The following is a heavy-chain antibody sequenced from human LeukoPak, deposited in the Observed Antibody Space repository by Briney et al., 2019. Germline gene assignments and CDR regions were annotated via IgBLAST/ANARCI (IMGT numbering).Heavy chain of an antibody. Sequence: SETLSLTCTVSGGSISSSSYYWGWIRQPPGKGLEWIGSIFYSGSSYYNPSLKGRGTISLDTSKNQFSLKLNSVTAADTAMYYCARPSIYDSTLYFDYWGLGTLVTVSS. CDR3: ARPSIYDSTLYFDY. D-gene: IGHD3-3*01. J-gene: IGHJ4*02. CDR2: IFYSGSS. V-gene: IGHV4-39*07. CDR1: GGSISSSSYY.